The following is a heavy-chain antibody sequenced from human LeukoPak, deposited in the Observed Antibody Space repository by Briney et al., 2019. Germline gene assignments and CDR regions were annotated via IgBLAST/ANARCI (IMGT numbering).Heavy chain of an antibody. CDR2: IFHSGST. D-gene: IGHD3-22*01. V-gene: IGHV4-38-2*02. CDR1: GGSISTYY. J-gene: IGHJ3*02. Sequence: SQTLSLTCTVSGGSISTYYWGWIRQPPGKGLEWIGSIFHSGSTYYNPSLKSRVTISVDTSKNQFSLKLSSVTAADTALYYCARANYYDSSGYSRGAFDIWGQGTMVTVSS. CDR3: ARANYYDSSGYSRGAFDI.